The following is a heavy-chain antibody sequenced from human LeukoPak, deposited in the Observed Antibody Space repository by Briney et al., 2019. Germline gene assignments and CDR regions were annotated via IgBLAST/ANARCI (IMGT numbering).Heavy chain of an antibody. Sequence: GGSLRLSCAVSGFTFTSYWMSWVRQAPGKGLEWVASIKDGGSVKYYVDSVKGRSTISRDNAKNSLHLQMDSLRAEDTAVYYCARIQLFHGDFDYWGQGTPVTVSS. CDR1: GFTFTSYW. CDR2: IKDGGSVK. J-gene: IGHJ4*02. V-gene: IGHV3-7*03. D-gene: IGHD3-10*02. CDR3: ARIQLFHGDFDY.